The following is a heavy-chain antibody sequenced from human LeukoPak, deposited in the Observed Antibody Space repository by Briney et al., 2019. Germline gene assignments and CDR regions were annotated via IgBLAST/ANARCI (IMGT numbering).Heavy chain of an antibody. CDR2: INPNSGDT. V-gene: IGHV1-2*02. Sequence: SVKVSCKASGYTFTHYYLHWVRQAPGQRVEWMGWINPNSGDTNYAQKFQGRVTMTRVTSISTAHMEMSRLRSDDTAVYYCARANFLYCSSTSCLFDYWGQGTLVTVSS. CDR1: GYTFTHYY. CDR3: ARANFLYCSSTSCLFDY. D-gene: IGHD2-2*01. J-gene: IGHJ4*02.